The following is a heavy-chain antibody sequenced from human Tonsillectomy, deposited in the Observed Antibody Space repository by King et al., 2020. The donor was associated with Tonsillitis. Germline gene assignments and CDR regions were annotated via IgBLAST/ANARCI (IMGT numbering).Heavy chain of an antibody. CDR3: ATPPYYYGTGDY. D-gene: IGHD3-10*01. CDR1: GVSFSSYY. CDR2: INHSEST. J-gene: IGHJ4*02. V-gene: IGHV4-34*01. Sequence: VQLQQWGAGLLKPSETLSLTCTVYGVSFSSYYWSWIRQSPGKGLEWIGEINHSESTNYKPSRKSRVTISVDTSKKQLSLKLSSVTAADTAVYYCATPPYYYGTGDYWGQGTLVTVSS.